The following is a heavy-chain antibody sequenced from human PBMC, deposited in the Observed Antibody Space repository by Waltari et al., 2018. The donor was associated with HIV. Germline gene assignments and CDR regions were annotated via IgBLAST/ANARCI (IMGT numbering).Heavy chain of an antibody. V-gene: IGHV4-34*01. D-gene: IGHD2-2*01. J-gene: IGHJ6*02. CDR3: ARARLVSRGQYCSTTSCLPHYYYYYGMDV. CDR1: GGSFSGSY. Sequence: QVQLRQWGAGLLKPSETLSLTCAVYGGSFSGSYWSWIRQPPGKGLEWIGEINHSGSTTYDPSLNGRVTISVDTSKNQFSLKLTSVTAADTAVFYCARARLVSRGQYCSTTSCLPHYYYYYGMDVWGQGTTVTVSS. CDR2: INHSGST.